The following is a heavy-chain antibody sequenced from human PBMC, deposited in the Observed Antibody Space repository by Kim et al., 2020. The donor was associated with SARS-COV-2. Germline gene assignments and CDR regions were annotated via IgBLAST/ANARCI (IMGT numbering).Heavy chain of an antibody. V-gene: IGHV1-3*01. J-gene: IGHJ4*02. D-gene: IGHD4-17*01. CDR3: ARAPLYGDVGEGFDY. CDR2: INAGNGNT. Sequence: ASVKVSCKASGYTFTSYAMHWVRQAPGQRLEWMGWINAGNGNTKYSQKFQGRVTITRDTSASTAYMELSSLRSEDTAVYYCARAPLYGDVGEGFDYWGQGTLVTVSS. CDR1: GYTFTSYA.